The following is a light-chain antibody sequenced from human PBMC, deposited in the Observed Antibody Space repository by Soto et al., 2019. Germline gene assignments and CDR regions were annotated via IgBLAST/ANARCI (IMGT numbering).Light chain of an antibody. CDR1: QTFSNY. CDR3: QQSYSTPYT. Sequence: DIQMTQSPSSLSASVGDRVTITCRASQTFSNYLNWYQQKPGKAPRLLIYMASTLQSGVPSRFSGSGSGTDFTLTISSLQPEDSAIYYWQQSYSTPYTFGQGTKLEIK. CDR2: MAS. V-gene: IGKV1-39*01. J-gene: IGKJ2*01.